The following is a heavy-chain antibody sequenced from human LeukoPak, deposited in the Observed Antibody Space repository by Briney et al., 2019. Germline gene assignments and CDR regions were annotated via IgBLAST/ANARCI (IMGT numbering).Heavy chain of an antibody. CDR3: ARHLVATSSDYYYGMDV. V-gene: IGHV5-51*01. Sequence: GGSLKISCKGSGYSFTSYWIGWVRQMPGKGLEWMGIIYPGDSDTRYSPSFQGQVTISADKSISTAYLQWSSLKASDTAMYYCARHLVATSSDYYYGMDVWGQGTTVTVSS. CDR1: GYSFTSYW. J-gene: IGHJ6*02. D-gene: IGHD5-12*01. CDR2: IYPGDSDT.